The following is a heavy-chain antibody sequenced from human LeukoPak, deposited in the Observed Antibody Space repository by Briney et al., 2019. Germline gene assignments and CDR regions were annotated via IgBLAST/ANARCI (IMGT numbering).Heavy chain of an antibody. D-gene: IGHD3-10*01. CDR2: IWYDGSNK. CDR3: ASHNDYYASYFDY. J-gene: IGHJ4*02. CDR1: GFTFSSYG. Sequence: PGGSLRLSCAASGFTFSSYGMHWVRQAPGKGLEWVAVIWYDGSNKYYADSVKGRFTISRDNSKNTLYLQMNSLRAEDTAVYYCASHNDYYASYFDYWGQGTLVTVSS. V-gene: IGHV3-33*08.